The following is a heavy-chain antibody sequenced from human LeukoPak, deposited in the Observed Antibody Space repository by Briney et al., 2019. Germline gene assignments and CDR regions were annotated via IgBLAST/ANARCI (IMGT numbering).Heavy chain of an antibody. J-gene: IGHJ4*02. D-gene: IGHD1-26*01. Sequence: PSETLSLTCAVYGGSFSGYYWSWIRQPPGKGLEWIGEINHSGSTNYNPSLKSRVTISVDTSKDQFSLKLSSVTAADTAVYYCARGPRAIWELQSIPIGWNFDYWGQGTLVTVSS. CDR2: INHSGST. CDR3: ARGPRAIWELQSIPIGWNFDY. CDR1: GGSFSGYY. V-gene: IGHV4-34*01.